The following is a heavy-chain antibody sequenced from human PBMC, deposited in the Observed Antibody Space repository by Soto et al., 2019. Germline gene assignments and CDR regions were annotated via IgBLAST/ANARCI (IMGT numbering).Heavy chain of an antibody. D-gene: IGHD2-15*01. CDR3: AKHPPLVFCSGGSCPHRGWFDP. CDR1: GFTFSSYA. J-gene: IGHJ5*02. Sequence: EVQLLESGGGLVQPGGSLRLSCAASGFTFSSYAMSWVRQAPGKGLEWVSAISGSGGSTYYADSVKGRFTISRDNSKNTLYLQRNSLRAEDTAVYYCAKHPPLVFCSGGSCPHRGWFDPWGQGTLVTVSS. CDR2: ISGSGGST. V-gene: IGHV3-23*01.